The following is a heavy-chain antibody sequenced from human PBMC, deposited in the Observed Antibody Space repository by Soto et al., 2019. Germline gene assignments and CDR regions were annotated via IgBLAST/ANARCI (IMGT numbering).Heavy chain of an antibody. Sequence: QLQLQESGPGLVKPSETLTLTCTVSGGSISSSIYYWDWIRQPPGKGLEWIGSIYYSGTTYYNPSLKGRVTISVDTSKSQFFLNLNSMTAADTAVYYCARHGTSSGGVAYWGQGALVTVSS. CDR1: GGSISSSIYY. D-gene: IGHD6-6*01. J-gene: IGHJ4*02. CDR2: IYYSGTT. V-gene: IGHV4-39*01. CDR3: ARHGTSSGGVAY.